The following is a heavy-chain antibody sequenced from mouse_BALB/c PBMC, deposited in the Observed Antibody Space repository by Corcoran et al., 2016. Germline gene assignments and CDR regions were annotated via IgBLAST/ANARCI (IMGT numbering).Heavy chain of an antibody. CDR2: INPNNGVT. V-gene: IGHV1-26*01. D-gene: IGHD1-1*01. Sequence: EFQLQQSGPELVKPGASVKMSCKASGYTFTDYYMMWVKQSHGKSLEWIGDINPNNGVTSYNQKLRGKATLTVDKSSSTAYMQLNSLTSEDSAVYYCARDYYGTSSFAYWGQGTLVAVS. CDR1: GYTFTDYY. J-gene: IGHJ3*01. CDR3: ARDYYGTSSFAY.